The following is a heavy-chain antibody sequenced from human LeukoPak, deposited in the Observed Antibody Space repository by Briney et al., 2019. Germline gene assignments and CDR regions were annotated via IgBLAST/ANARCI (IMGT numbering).Heavy chain of an antibody. V-gene: IGHV1-2*02. D-gene: IGHD2-8*01. J-gene: IGHJ4*02. CDR1: GYTFTGYY. CDR3: ARGTNIVFFDY. CDR2: IHPNSGAT. Sequence: ASVKVSCKASGYTFTGYYMHWVRQAPGQGLEWMARIHPNSGATNYAQQFQGRVTLTRDTSISTAYMELSSLRSDDTAVYYCARGTNIVFFDYWGQGTLVTVSS.